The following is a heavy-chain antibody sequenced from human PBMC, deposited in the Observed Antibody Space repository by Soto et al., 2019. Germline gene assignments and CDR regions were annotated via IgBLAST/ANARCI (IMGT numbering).Heavy chain of an antibody. Sequence: VGSLRLSCAVSGFTFDSYAMSWVRQAPGKGLEWVSLISGTGGGIYYADSVKGRFTISRDNSQNTLYLQMNSLRVEDTAVYYCAKDPVRGGTGGSWFDYWGQGTLVTVSS. CDR3: AKDPVRGGTGGSWFDY. D-gene: IGHD2-15*01. CDR2: ISGTGGGI. CDR1: GFTFDSYA. V-gene: IGHV3-23*01. J-gene: IGHJ4*02.